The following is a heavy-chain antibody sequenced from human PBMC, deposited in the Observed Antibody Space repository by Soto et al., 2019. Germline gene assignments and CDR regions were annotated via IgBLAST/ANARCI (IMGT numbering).Heavy chain of an antibody. D-gene: IGHD1-26*01. CDR1: GYTFTSYY. Sequence: GASVKVSCKASGYTFTSYYMHWVRQAPGQGLEWMGIINPSGGSTSYAQKFQGRVTMTRDTSTSTVYMELSSLRSEDTAVYYCARDHPSGLGATHRTMPHPSIRDYYGMDVWGQGTTVTVSS. V-gene: IGHV1-46*01. CDR3: ARDHPSGLGATHRTMPHPSIRDYYGMDV. CDR2: INPSGGST. J-gene: IGHJ6*02.